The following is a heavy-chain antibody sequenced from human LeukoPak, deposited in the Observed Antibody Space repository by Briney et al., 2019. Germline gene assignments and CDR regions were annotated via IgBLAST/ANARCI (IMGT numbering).Heavy chain of an antibody. J-gene: IGHJ4*02. CDR1: GGSISSYY. CDR3: ARDRYYYDSSGYYSRGFDY. CDR2: IYYSGST. Sequence: SETLSLTCTVSGGSISSYYWSWIRQPPGKGLEWIGYIYYSGSTNYNPSLKSRVTISVDTSKNQFSLKLSSVTAADTAVYYCARDRYYYDSSGYYSRGFDYWGQGTLVNVSS. V-gene: IGHV4-59*01. D-gene: IGHD3-22*01.